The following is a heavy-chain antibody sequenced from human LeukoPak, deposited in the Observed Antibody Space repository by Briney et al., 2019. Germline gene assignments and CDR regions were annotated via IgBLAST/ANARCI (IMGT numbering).Heavy chain of an antibody. V-gene: IGHV1-46*01. D-gene: IGHD5-18*01. CDR1: GYTFTSYY. CDR3: AREGSGNSYGLTGRIDY. CDR2: INPSGGST. J-gene: IGHJ4*02. Sequence: ASVKVSCKASGYTFTSYYMHWVRQAPGQGLEWMGIINPSGGSTSYAQKFQGRVTMTRDTSTSTAYMELSSLRSEDTAVYYCAREGSGNSYGLTGRIDYWGQGTLVTVSS.